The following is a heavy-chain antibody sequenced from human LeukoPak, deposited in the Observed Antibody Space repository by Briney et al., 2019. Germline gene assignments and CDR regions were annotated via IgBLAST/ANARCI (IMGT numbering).Heavy chain of an antibody. Sequence: SETLSLTCTVSGGSISSSSYYWGWIRQPPGKGLEWIGSVYYSGSTYYNPSLKSRVTISVDTSKNQFSLKLSSVTAADTAVYYCARDLRPLCGGDCYSLDYWGQGTLVTVSS. V-gene: IGHV4-39*07. J-gene: IGHJ4*02. CDR3: ARDLRPLCGGDCYSLDY. CDR2: VYYSGST. D-gene: IGHD2-21*01. CDR1: GGSISSSSYY.